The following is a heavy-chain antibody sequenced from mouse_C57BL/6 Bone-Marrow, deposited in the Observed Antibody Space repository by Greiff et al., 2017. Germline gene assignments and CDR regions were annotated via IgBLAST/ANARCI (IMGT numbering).Heavy chain of an antibody. CDR3: ARGRYDVFAY. V-gene: IGHV3-6*01. D-gene: IGHD2-14*01. CDR1: GYSITSGYY. J-gene: IGHJ3*01. Sequence: DVKLQESGPGLVKPSQSLSLTCSVTGYSITSGYYWNWIRQFPGNKLEWMGYISYDGSNNYNPSLKNRISITRDTSKNQFFLKLNSVTTEDTATYYCARGRYDVFAYWGQGTLVTVSA. CDR2: ISYDGSN.